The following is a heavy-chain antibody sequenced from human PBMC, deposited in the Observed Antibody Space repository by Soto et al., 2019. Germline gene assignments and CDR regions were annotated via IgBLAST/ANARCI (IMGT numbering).Heavy chain of an antibody. CDR1: GFTFGDYA. CDR3: TRVEYSSGLGWFDP. J-gene: IGHJ5*02. V-gene: IGHV3-49*04. CDR2: IRSKAYGGTT. Sequence: GGSLRLSCTASGFTFGDYAMSWVRQAPGKGLEWVGFIRSKAYGGTTEYAASVKGRFTISRDDSKSIAYLQMNSLKTEDTAVYYCTRVEYSSGLGWFDPWGQGTLVTVSS. D-gene: IGHD6-19*01.